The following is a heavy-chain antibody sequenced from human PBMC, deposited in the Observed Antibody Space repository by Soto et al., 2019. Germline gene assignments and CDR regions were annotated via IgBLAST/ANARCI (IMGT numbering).Heavy chain of an antibody. CDR2: IYWDDDK. CDR3: AHSTYIDPYYYCYGMDV. CDR1: GFSLSTSGVG. D-gene: IGHD3-9*01. Sequence: QITLKESGPTLVKPTQTLTLTCTFSGFSLSTSGVGVGWIRQPPGKALEWLALIYWDDDKRYSPSLKSRLTTTKXXSXNXXVLTMTNMDPVDTATYYCAHSTYIDPYYYCYGMDVWGQGTTVTVSS. J-gene: IGHJ6*02. V-gene: IGHV2-5*02.